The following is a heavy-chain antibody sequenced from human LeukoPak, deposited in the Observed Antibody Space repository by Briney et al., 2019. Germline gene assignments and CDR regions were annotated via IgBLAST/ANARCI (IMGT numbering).Heavy chain of an antibody. J-gene: IGHJ4*02. D-gene: IGHD6-19*01. V-gene: IGHV3-7*01. Sequence: PGGSLRLSCAASGFTFISYWLTWVRQAPGKGLEWVANIKQDGSEKYYADSVKGRFTISRDNSKNTLYLQMNSLRAEDTAVYYCARIAVAGPFDYWGQGTLVTVSS. CDR2: IKQDGSEK. CDR1: GFTFISYW. CDR3: ARIAVAGPFDY.